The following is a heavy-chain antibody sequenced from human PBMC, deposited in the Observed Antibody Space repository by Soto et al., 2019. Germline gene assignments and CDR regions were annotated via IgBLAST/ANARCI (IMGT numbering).Heavy chain of an antibody. V-gene: IGHV3-21*01. Sequence: EVQLVESGGGLVKPGGSLRLSCAASGFTFSSYSMNWVRQAPGKGLEWVSSISSSSSYIYYADSVKGRFTISRDNAKNPLYLQMTSLRAADTAVYYCARGLYYSDSSGYYSPWGPGTLVTVSS. J-gene: IGHJ5*02. D-gene: IGHD3-22*01. CDR2: ISSSSSYI. CDR3: ARGLYYSDSSGYYSP. CDR1: GFTFSSYS.